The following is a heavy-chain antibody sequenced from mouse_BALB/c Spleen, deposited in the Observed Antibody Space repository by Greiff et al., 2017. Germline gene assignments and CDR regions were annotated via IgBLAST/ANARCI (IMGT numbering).Heavy chain of an antibody. Sequence: VQLQQSGPSLVKPSQTLSLTCSVTGDSITSGYWNWIRKFPGNKLEYMGYISYSGSTYYNPSLKSRISITRDTSKNQYYLQLNSVTTEDTATYYCARRGYGNWGFAYWGQGTLVTVSA. D-gene: IGHD2-10*02. CDR2: ISYSGST. CDR1: GDSITSGY. J-gene: IGHJ3*01. CDR3: ARRGYGNWGFAY. V-gene: IGHV3-8*02.